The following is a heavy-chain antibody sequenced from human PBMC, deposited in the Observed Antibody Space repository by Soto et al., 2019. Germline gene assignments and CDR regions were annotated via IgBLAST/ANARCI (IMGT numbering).Heavy chain of an antibody. D-gene: IGHD1-7*01. Sequence: SETLSLSCAVSGYSISSGYHWGWILQPPGKGLEWIGSIYHSGSTYYNPSLKSRVTISVDTSKNQFSLKLSSVTAADTAVYYCARDRWNYDDVGYYGMDVWGQGTTVT. J-gene: IGHJ6*02. CDR3: ARDRWNYDDVGYYGMDV. CDR2: IYHSGST. CDR1: GYSISSGYH. V-gene: IGHV4-38-2*02.